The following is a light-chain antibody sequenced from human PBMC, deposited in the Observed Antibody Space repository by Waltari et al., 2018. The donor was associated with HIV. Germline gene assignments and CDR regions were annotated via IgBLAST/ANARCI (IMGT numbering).Light chain of an antibody. CDR3: SSYTSSNTVI. CDR1: SSDVGGYNY. V-gene: IGLV2-14*01. J-gene: IGLJ2*01. CDR2: NVS. Sequence: QSALSQSASVSGSTGQSITISCTGTSSDVGGYNYVPCYQQHPGKAPKLVIYNVSNRPSGVSNRFSGSKSGNTASLTISGLQAEDEAEYYCSSYTSSNTVIFGGGTRVTVL.